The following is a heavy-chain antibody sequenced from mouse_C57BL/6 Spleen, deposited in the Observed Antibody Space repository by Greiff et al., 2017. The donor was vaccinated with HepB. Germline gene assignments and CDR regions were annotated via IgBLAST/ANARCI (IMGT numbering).Heavy chain of an antibody. Sequence: VQLQQPGAELVKPGASVKLSCKASGYTFTSYWMQWVKQRPGQGLEWIGEIDPSDSYTNYNQKFKGKATLTVDTSSSTAYMQLSSLTSEYSAVYYCARGIAMDYWGQGTSVTVSS. CDR2: IDPSDSYT. J-gene: IGHJ4*01. CDR1: GYTFTSYW. V-gene: IGHV1-50*01. CDR3: ARGIAMDY.